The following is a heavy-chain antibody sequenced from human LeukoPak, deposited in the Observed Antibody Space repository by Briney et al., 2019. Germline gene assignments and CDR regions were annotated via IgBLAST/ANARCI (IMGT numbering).Heavy chain of an antibody. Sequence: PGGSLRLSCAASGFTFSTYSLNWVRQAPGKGLEWVSYISSTSNTIYYADSVKGRFTISRDNAKNSLYLQMNSLRAEDTAVYYCARGASIRWAFDIWGQGTMVTVSS. CDR3: ARGASIRWAFDI. D-gene: IGHD4-23*01. CDR1: GFTFSTYS. CDR2: ISSTSNTI. V-gene: IGHV3-48*01. J-gene: IGHJ3*02.